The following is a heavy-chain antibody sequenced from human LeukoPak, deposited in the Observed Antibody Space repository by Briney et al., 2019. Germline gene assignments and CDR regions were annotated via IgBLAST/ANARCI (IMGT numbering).Heavy chain of an antibody. D-gene: IGHD6-19*01. Sequence: GGSLRLSCAASGFTFSSYAVHWVRQAPGKGLDWVAVTSYNGDNKYYADSVKGRFTISRDNSKNTLYLQINSLRVEDTAVYHCAREGREWLSVGIDYWGRGTLVTVSS. J-gene: IGHJ4*02. V-gene: IGHV3-30-3*01. CDR1: GFTFSSYA. CDR2: TSYNGDNK. CDR3: AREGREWLSVGIDY.